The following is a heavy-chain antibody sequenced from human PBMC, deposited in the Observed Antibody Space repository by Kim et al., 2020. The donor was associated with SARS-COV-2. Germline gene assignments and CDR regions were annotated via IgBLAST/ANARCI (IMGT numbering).Heavy chain of an antibody. V-gene: IGHV4-39*07. CDR2: IYYSGST. J-gene: IGHJ3*02. CDR1: GGSISSSSYY. Sequence: SETLSLTCTVSGGSISSSSYYWGWIRQPPGKGLEWIGSIYYSGSTYYNPSLKSRVTISVDTSKNQFSLKLSSVTAADTAVYYCARTTINYDILTGPSAFDIWGQGTMVTVSS. CDR3: ARTTINYDILTGPSAFDI. D-gene: IGHD3-9*01.